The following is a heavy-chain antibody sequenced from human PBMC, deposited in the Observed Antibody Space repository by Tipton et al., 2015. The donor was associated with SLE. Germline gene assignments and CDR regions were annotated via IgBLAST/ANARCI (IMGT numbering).Heavy chain of an antibody. Sequence: TLSLTCTVSGFSISSYYWGWFRQPPGKGLEWIGYIHSSGTTNYNASLKTRLTMSVDTSRDQFSLTLNSVTAADTGIYYCARGREWNWSPYYMDVWGKGTTVTVSS. V-gene: IGHV4-59*01. CDR1: GFSISSYY. D-gene: IGHD1-1*01. CDR3: ARGREWNWSPYYMDV. CDR2: IHSSGTT. J-gene: IGHJ6*03.